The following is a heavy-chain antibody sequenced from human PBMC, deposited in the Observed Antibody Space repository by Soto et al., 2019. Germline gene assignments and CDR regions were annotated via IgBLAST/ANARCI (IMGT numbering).Heavy chain of an antibody. V-gene: IGHV3-74*02. CDR2: ITSAGSVS. Sequence: EVQLVESGGGLVQPGGSLRLSCAASGFTFSNYWMYWVRQAPGKGLEWVSRITSAGSVSSYADSVKGRLTISRDNVKNTLYLQMDSLRAEDTAVYYCARGDCVGGTCYSLAGSFYYDMDVWGKGTTVTVFS. D-gene: IGHD2-15*01. CDR3: ARGDCVGGTCYSLAGSFYYDMDV. J-gene: IGHJ6*03. CDR1: GFTFSNYW.